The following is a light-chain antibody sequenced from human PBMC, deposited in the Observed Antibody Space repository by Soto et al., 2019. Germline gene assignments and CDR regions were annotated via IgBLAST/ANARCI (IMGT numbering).Light chain of an antibody. J-gene: IGKJ5*01. CDR2: DVS. CDR3: QQFLSYPIT. Sequence: AIQVTQSPSSLSASVGDRVTITCRASQAISGALAWYQQKPGKPPKLLIYDVSSLESGVPSRFSGSGSGTEFTLTISSLQPEDFGTYYCQQFLSYPITFGHGTRLDIK. V-gene: IGKV1-13*02. CDR1: QAISGA.